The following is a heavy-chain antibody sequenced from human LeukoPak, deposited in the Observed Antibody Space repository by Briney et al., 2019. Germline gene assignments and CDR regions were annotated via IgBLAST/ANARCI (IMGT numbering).Heavy chain of an antibody. CDR1: GYSVSSGYY. CDR2: MYHSGDT. D-gene: IGHD6-6*01. J-gene: IGHJ6*03. CDR3: ARQSIAARGYYYYLDV. V-gene: IGHV4-38-2*02. Sequence: SETLSLTCTVSGYSVSSGYYWGWIRQPPGKGLEWIGSMYHSGDTYYNPSLKSRVTISVDTSKNQFSLRLSSVTAADTAFYYCARQSIAARGYYYYLDVWGKGTTVTVSS.